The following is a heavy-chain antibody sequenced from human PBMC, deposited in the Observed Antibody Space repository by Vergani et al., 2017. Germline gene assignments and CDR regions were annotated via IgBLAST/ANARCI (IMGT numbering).Heavy chain of an antibody. CDR3: ARGTNCSGGSCXVDY. D-gene: IGHD2-15*01. CDR2: IYYSGST. Sequence: QVQLQESGPGLVKPSETLSLTCTVSGGSISSYYWSWIRQPPGKGLEWIGYIYYSGSTNYNPSLKSRVTISVDTSKNQFSLKLSSVTAADTAVYYCARGTNCSGGSCXVDYWGQGTLVTVSS. V-gene: IGHV4-59*01. CDR1: GGSISSYY. J-gene: IGHJ4*02.